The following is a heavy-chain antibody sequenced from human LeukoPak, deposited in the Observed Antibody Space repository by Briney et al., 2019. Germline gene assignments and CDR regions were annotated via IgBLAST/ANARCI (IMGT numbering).Heavy chain of an antibody. J-gene: IGHJ5*02. CDR3: TKGDPYSGDT. Sequence: PGGSLRLSCAASGFTFSSYAMSWVRQAPGKGLEWVSGIIGSGGTTYYADSVKGRFTISRDNSKNTLYLQMNNLRVEDTAVYYCTKGDPYSGDTWGQGTLLTVSS. D-gene: IGHD1-26*01. CDR2: IIGSGGTT. CDR1: GFTFSSYA. V-gene: IGHV3-23*01.